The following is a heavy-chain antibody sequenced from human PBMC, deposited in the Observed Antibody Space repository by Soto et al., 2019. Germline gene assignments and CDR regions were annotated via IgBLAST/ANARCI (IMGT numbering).Heavy chain of an antibody. CDR3: ARDNGAYGDYGGENWFDP. CDR2: IIPIFGTA. CDR1: GGTFSSYA. J-gene: IGHJ5*02. V-gene: IGHV1-69*01. Sequence: QVQLVQSGAEVKKPGSSVKVSCKASGGTFSSYAISWVRQAPGQGLEWMGGIIPIFGTANYAQKFQGRVTITADESTSIAYMELSSLRSEDTAVYYCARDNGAYGDYGGENWFDPWGQGTLVTVSS. D-gene: IGHD4-17*01.